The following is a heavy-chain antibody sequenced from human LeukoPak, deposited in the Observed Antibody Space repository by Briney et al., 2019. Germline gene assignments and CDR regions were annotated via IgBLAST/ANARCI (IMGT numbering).Heavy chain of an antibody. CDR1: GFTFDDYG. V-gene: IGHV3-20*04. CDR3: ARDRTAMVKDDAFDI. D-gene: IGHD5-18*01. CDR2: INWNGGST. Sequence: GGSLRLSCAASGFTFDDYGMSWVRQASGKGLEWVSGINWNGGSTSYADSVKGRFTISRDNAKNSLYLQMNSLRVEDTALYYGARDRTAMVKDDAFDIWGQGTMVTVSS. J-gene: IGHJ3*02.